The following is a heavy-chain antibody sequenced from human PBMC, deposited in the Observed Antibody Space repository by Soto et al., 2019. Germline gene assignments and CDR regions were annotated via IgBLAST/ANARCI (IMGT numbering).Heavy chain of an antibody. CDR3: ARDGEGY. V-gene: IGHV3-74*01. Sequence: LRLSCAASRFTFSSYWMHWVRQVPGKGLVWVSRINTDGSETNYADSVKGRFTVSRDNAKNTQYLQMNNLRVEDTAVYYCARDGEGYWGQGTLVTVSS. CDR1: RFTFSSYW. CDR2: INTDGSET. J-gene: IGHJ4*02. D-gene: IGHD2-21*01.